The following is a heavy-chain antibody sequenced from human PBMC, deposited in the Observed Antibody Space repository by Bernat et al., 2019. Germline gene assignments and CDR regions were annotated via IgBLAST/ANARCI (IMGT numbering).Heavy chain of an antibody. J-gene: IGHJ3*01. V-gene: IGHV3-30*03. D-gene: IGHD6-13*01. CDR3: AREACSNGSGLDDAFDF. CDR2: LSYDGTNR. Sequence: QVRLVESGGGVVQPGRSLRLSCAASGFPFSNYGIHWVRQAPGKGLEWVAFLSYDGTNRYDADSVKGRITISRDNSKNTVYLQMNSLRVEDTAIYYCAREACSNGSGLDDAFDFWGQGTMVIVSS. CDR1: GFPFSNYG.